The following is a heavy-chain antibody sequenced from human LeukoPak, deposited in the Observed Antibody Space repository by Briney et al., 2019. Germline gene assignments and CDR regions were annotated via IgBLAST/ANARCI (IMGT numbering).Heavy chain of an antibody. Sequence: GGSLRLSCAASGFTFSNAWMSWVRQAPGKGLEWVGRIKSKTDGGTTDYAAPVKGRFTISRGDSKNTLYLQMNSLKTEDTAVYYCTTGPDIVVVPSDYWGQGTLVTVSS. D-gene: IGHD2-2*01. V-gene: IGHV3-15*01. CDR1: GFTFSNAW. CDR3: TTGPDIVVVPSDY. CDR2: IKSKTDGGTT. J-gene: IGHJ4*02.